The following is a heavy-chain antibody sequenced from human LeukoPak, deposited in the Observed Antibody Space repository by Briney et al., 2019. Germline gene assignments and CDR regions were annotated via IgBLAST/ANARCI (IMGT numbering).Heavy chain of an antibody. CDR3: ARALNPLPGTYYFDY. CDR2: IYISGTT. V-gene: IGHV4-4*07. J-gene: IGHJ4*02. D-gene: IGHD2-15*01. Sequence: SETLSLTCSVSGASINTHYWTWIRQPAGKGLEWIGRIYISGTTNYSPSLEGRVTMSVDTSKNQFSLNLISVTAADTAAYYCARALNPLPGTYYFDYWGQGTLVTVSS. CDR1: GASINTHY.